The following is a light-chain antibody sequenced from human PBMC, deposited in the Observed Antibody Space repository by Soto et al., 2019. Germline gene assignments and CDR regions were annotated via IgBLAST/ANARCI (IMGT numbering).Light chain of an antibody. CDR2: DAS. CDR3: QQYKNWPPLT. J-gene: IGKJ4*01. V-gene: IGKV3-15*01. Sequence: EIVMTQSPATLSVSPGERVTLSCRASQSVSSNLAWYQQKAGQAPRLLIYDASTRATGIPARFSGSGSGTEFTLTISSLQSEDFALYYCQQYKNWPPLTFGGGTKVEIK. CDR1: QSVSSN.